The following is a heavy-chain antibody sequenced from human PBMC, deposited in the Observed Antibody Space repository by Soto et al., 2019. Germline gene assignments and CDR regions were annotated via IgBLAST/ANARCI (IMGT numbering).Heavy chain of an antibody. J-gene: IGHJ3*02. CDR2: ISYDGSNK. V-gene: IGHV3-30-3*01. CDR1: GFTFSSYA. Sequence: QVQLVESGGGVVQPGRSLRLSCAASGFTFSSYAMHWVRQAPVKGLEGVAVISYDGSNKYYESSVKGRFTTARDNSKNTLYLQMKNLRAEDTAVYYYAGNNIVVTAASDIWGQGTMVTVSS. CDR3: AGNNIVVTAASDI. D-gene: IGHD2-21*01.